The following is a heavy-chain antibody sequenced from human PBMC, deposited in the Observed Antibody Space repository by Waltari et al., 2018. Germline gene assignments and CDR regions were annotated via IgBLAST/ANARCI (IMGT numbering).Heavy chain of an antibody. Sequence: QVQLQQCGAGLLKPSETLSLTCAVYGGSFSVYYWRWIRQPPGKGLEWIGEINHSGSTNYNPSLKSRVTISVDTSKNQFSLKLSSVTAADTAVYYCASNRGYYDFWSGLHYWGQGTLVTVSS. V-gene: IGHV4-34*01. D-gene: IGHD3-3*01. CDR2: INHSGST. J-gene: IGHJ4*02. CDR1: GGSFSVYY. CDR3: ASNRGYYDFWSGLHY.